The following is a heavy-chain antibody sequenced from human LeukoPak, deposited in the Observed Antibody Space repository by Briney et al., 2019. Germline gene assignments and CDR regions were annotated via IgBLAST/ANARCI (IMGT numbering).Heavy chain of an antibody. CDR2: INPNSGGT. V-gene: IGHV1-2*02. J-gene: IGHJ2*01. CDR1: GYTFTSYG. CDR3: ATGMVTTSGYAHWYFDL. D-gene: IGHD4-17*01. Sequence: ASVKVSCKASGYTFTSYGISWVRQAPGQGLEWMGWINPNSGGTNYAQKFQGRVTMTRDTSISTAYMELSRLRSEDTAVYYCATGMVTTSGYAHWYFDLWGRGTLVTVSS.